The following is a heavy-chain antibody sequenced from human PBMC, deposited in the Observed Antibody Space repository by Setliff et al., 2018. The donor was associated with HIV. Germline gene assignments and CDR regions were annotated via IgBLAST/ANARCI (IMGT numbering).Heavy chain of an antibody. CDR2: IVVGSGNT. D-gene: IGHD3-22*01. CDR1: GFTFISSA. J-gene: IGHJ6*03. Sequence: SVKVSCKASGFTFISSAMQWVRQARGRRLEWIGWIVVGSGNTNYAQKFQERVTITRDMSTRTTYMELSNLRCEDTAVYYCAARPGVDSSAYYDYYYMDVWGKGTTVTVSS. CDR3: AARPGVDSSAYYDYYYMDV. V-gene: IGHV1-58*02.